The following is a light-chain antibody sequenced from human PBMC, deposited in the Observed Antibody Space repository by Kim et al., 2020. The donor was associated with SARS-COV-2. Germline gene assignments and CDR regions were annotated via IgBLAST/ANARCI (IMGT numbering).Light chain of an antibody. V-gene: IGLV3-1*01. CDR3: QAWDSSTGLWV. J-gene: IGLJ3*02. CDR1: KLGDKY. CDR2: QDS. Sequence: PGQTASITCSGDKLGDKYACWYQQKPGQSPVLVIYQDSKRPSGIPERFSGSNSGNAATLTSSGTQAMDEADCYCQAWDSSTGLWVFGGGTQLTVL.